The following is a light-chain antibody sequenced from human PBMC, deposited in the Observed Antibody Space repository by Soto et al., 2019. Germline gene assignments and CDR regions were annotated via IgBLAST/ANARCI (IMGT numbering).Light chain of an antibody. CDR3: QQRSVCPLT. CDR1: ESVTQY. V-gene: IGKV3-11*01. CDR2: DTS. J-gene: IGKJ4*01. Sequence: EIVMTQTPATLSLSPGERGTLSCRARESVTQYLAWFQQKPGQAPRLLIYDTSKRATGVPARFSGSGFGTDFTLTISRLESEDFEIYFCQQRSVCPLTFGGGTKVEMK.